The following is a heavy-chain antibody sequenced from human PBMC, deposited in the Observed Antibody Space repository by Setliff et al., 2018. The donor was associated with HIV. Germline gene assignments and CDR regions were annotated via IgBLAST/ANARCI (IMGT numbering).Heavy chain of an antibody. J-gene: IGHJ4*02. V-gene: IGHV3-30*04. CDR1: GFTFSYYT. Sequence: SGGSLRLSCAASGFTFSYYTMHWVRQAPGKGLEWVAFISYDGSKKYDADFVKGRFTISRDNSKNTLYLQMNSLRTDDTAVYFCARDTGQLVYYFDSWGQGTLVTVSS. CDR3: ARDTGQLVYYFDS. CDR2: ISYDGSKK. D-gene: IGHD6-6*01.